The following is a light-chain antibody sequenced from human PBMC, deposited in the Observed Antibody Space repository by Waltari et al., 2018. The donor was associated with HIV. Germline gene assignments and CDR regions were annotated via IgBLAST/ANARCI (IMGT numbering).Light chain of an antibody. CDR1: QSLSDF. Sequence: IQLTQSPFSLSASIGDKVSITCRASQSLSDFLHWYKQKPGKPPKLLIHGGSTLESGVPSRFSGSGSDTDYTLTISSLQPDDFATYYCLQSRSIPLTFGPGTKV. CDR3: LQSRSIPLT. V-gene: IGKV1-39*01. J-gene: IGKJ3*01. CDR2: GGS.